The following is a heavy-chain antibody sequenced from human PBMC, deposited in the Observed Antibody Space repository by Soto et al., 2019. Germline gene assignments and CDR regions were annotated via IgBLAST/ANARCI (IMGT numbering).Heavy chain of an antibody. J-gene: IGHJ3*02. V-gene: IGHV3-66*01. CDR1: GFTVSSNY. CDR2: IYSGGST. Sequence: HPGGSLRLSCAASGFTVSSNYMSWVRQAPGKGLEWVSVIYSGGSTYYADSVKGRFTISRDNSKNTLYLQMNSLRAEDTAVYYCARATVTTDAFDIWGQGTMVTVSS. D-gene: IGHD4-17*01. CDR3: ARATVTTDAFDI.